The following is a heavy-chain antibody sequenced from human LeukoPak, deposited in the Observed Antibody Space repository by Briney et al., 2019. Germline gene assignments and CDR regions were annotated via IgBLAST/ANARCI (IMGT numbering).Heavy chain of an antibody. CDR2: IYYSGST. CDR1: VGSISSYY. J-gene: IGHJ1*01. D-gene: IGHD1-1*01. V-gene: IGHV4-59*08. CDR3: ARLPRGTQPPDYCQN. Sequence: SETLSLTCTVSVGSISSYYWSWIRQPPGEGLECIGYIYYSGSTNYNPSLKSRVTISVDTSKNQFSLKLSSVTVADTAVYFCARLPRGTQPPDYCQNWGQGTLVTVSS.